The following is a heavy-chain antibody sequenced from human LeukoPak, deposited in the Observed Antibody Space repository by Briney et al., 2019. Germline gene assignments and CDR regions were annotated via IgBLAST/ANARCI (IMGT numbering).Heavy chain of an antibody. V-gene: IGHV1-69*13. CDR2: IIPIFGTA. Sequence: ASVKVSCKASGGTFSSYAISWVRQAPGQGLEWMGGIIPIFGTANYAQKFQGRVTITADESTSTAYMELSSLRSEDTAVYYCARAEEDSSGSRAYYYYMDVWGKGTTVTVPS. CDR1: GGTFSSYA. D-gene: IGHD3-22*01. CDR3: ARAEEDSSGSRAYYYYMDV. J-gene: IGHJ6*03.